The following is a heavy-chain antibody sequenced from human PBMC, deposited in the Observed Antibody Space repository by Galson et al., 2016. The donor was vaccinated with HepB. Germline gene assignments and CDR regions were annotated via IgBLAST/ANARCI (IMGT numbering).Heavy chain of an antibody. CDR1: GYTFPGYW. J-gene: IGHJ3*02. Sequence: QSGAEVKKPGESLKISCKGSGYTFPGYWIGWVRQMPGKGLEWMGSIYPDDSDTRYSPSFQGQVIISADKSIRTANLQWNSLKASDTAAYYCARHGGQLAFSGFDIWGQGTMVTVSS. V-gene: IGHV5-51*01. CDR3: ARHGGQLAFSGFDI. D-gene: IGHD6-6*01. CDR2: IYPDDSDT.